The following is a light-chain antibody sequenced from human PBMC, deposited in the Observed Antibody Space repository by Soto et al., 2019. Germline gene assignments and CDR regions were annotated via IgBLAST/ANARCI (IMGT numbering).Light chain of an antibody. CDR1: QSLNIY. CDR2: DGS. V-gene: IGKV3-11*01. Sequence: EIVLTQSPATLSLSPGERATLSCRASQSLNIYLAWYQQKPGQAPRLLIYDGSIRATGIPARFSGSGSGTDFTLTISSLEPEDFAVYYCQQRYSWPLTFGGGTEVEIK. J-gene: IGKJ4*01. CDR3: QQRYSWPLT.